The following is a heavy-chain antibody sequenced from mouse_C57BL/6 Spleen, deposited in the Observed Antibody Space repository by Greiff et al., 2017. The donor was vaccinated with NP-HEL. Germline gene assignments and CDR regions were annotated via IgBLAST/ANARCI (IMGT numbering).Heavy chain of an antibody. V-gene: IGHV5-6*01. D-gene: IGHD1-1*01. CDR2: ISSGGSYT. CDR3: ARHVDYYGSSNLFAY. Sequence: EVKVVESGGDLVKPGGSLKLSCAASGFTFSSYGMSWVRQTPDKRLEWVATISSGGSYTYYPDSVKGRFTIPRDNAKNTLYLQMGSLKSEDTAMYYCARHVDYYGSSNLFAYWGQGTLVTVSA. J-gene: IGHJ3*01. CDR1: GFTFSSYG.